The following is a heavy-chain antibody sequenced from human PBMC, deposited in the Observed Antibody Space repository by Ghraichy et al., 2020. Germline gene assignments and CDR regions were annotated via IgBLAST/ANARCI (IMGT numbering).Heavy chain of an antibody. V-gene: IGHV1-2*02. CDR3: ARPKYYHSSGYYYDF. D-gene: IGHD3-22*01. J-gene: IGHJ4*02. Sequence: ASVKVSFKASGYTFTDYYIHWVRQAPGQGLEWMAWINPNSGGTRYASKFQGRVTMTRDTSSDTAYMELSRLRSDDTAVYYCARPKYYHSSGYYYDFWGQGTLVTVSS. CDR1: GYTFTDYY. CDR2: INPNSGGT.